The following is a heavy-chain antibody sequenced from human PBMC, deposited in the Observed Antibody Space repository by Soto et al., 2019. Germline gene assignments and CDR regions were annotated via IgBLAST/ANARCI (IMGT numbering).Heavy chain of an antibody. CDR2: IYYSGST. D-gene: IGHD6-6*01. V-gene: IGHV4-39*01. CDR3: ARQPLYSSSSGRDY. CDR1: GGSISSSSYY. J-gene: IGHJ4*02. Sequence: SETLSLTCTVSGGSISSSSYYWGWIRQPPGKGLEWIGSIYYSGSTYYNPSIKIRVTISVDTSKNKFSLQLSSVTAADTAVYYCARQPLYSSSSGRDYWGQGTLVTVSS.